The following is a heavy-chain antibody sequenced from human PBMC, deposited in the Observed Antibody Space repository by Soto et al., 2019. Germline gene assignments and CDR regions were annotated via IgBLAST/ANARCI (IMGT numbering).Heavy chain of an antibody. V-gene: IGHV1-3*01. CDR2: INAGNGNT. D-gene: IGHD1-26*01. Sequence: ASVKVSCKASGYTFTIYAMHWVRQAPGQRLEWMGWINAGNGNTKYSQKFQGRVTITRDTSASTAYMELSSLRSEDTAVYYCASGSVGATLIITFFAYWGQGTLVIGSS. CDR3: ASGSVGATLIITFFAY. CDR1: GYTFTIYA. J-gene: IGHJ4*02.